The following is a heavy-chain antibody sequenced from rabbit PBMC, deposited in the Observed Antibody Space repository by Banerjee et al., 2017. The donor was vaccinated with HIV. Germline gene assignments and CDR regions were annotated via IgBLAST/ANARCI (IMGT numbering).Heavy chain of an antibody. J-gene: IGHJ4*01. V-gene: IGHV1S40*01. CDR1: GFSLSNNYV. CDR3: ARDRFSDGGSSDYAFNL. CDR2: IYTGSGIT. D-gene: IGHD8-1*01. Sequence: QSLEESGGDLVQPGASLTLTCTTSGFSLSNNYVMCWVRQAPGKGLEWIGCIYTGSGITYYASWAKGRFTISKTSSTTVTLQMTSLTAADTATYFCARDRFSDGGSSDYAFNLWGQGTLVTVS.